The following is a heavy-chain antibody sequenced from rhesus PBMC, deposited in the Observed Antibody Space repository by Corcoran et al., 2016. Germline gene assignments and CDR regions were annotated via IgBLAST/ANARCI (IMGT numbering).Heavy chain of an antibody. CDR2: IYGSSTST. J-gene: IGHJ2*01. CDR1: GGSISDRYR. D-gene: IGHD4-29*01. CDR3: ASSVATLYWYFDL. V-gene: IGHV4S10*01. Sequence: QVQLQESGPGVVKPSETLSLTCAVSGGSISDRYRWSWIRQPPGKGLEWIGYIYGSSTSTNYNPSLKSRVTISKDTSKNQFSLKLSSMTAADTAVYYCASSVATLYWYFDLWGPGTPITISS.